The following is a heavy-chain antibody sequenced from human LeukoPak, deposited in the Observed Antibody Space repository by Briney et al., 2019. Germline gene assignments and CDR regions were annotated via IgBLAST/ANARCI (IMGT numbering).Heavy chain of an antibody. D-gene: IGHD6-19*01. J-gene: IGHJ5*02. V-gene: IGHV7-4-1*02. CDR3: ARRVAGRTSNWFDL. CDR2: INTNTGNP. Sequence: ASVKVSCKASGYTFTSNAMNWVRQAPGQGLEWMGWINTNTGNPTYAQGFTGRFVFSLDTSVSTAYLQISSLKAEDTAVYYCARRVAGRTSNWFDLWGQGTLVTVSS. CDR1: GYTFTSNA.